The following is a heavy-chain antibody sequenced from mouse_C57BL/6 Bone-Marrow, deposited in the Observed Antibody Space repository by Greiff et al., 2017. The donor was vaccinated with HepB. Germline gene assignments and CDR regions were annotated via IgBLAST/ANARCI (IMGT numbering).Heavy chain of an antibody. CDR1: GYTFTDYN. CDR2: INPNNGGT. J-gene: IGHJ2*01. Sequence: EVQLQQSGPELVKPGASVKMSCKASGYTFTDYNMHWVKQSHGKSLEWIGYINPNNGGTSYNQKFKGKATLTVNKSSSTAYMELRSLTSEDSAVYYCAILYGSNYFDYWGQGTTLTVSS. D-gene: IGHD1-1*01. CDR3: AILYGSNYFDY. V-gene: IGHV1-22*01.